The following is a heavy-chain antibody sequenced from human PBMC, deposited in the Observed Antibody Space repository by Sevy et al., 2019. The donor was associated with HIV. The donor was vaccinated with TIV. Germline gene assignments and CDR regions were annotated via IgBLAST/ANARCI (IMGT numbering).Heavy chain of an antibody. Sequence: SKTLSLTCTVSGGSISSGDYYWSWIRQPPGKGLEWIGYIFYSGSTYFNPSLKSRVTISLDTSKSQFSLRLSSVTATDTAVFYCARQRASSGYFYFDSWGQGTLVTVSS. CDR1: GGSISSGDYY. CDR2: IFYSGST. CDR3: ARQRASSGYFYFDS. V-gene: IGHV4-30-4*01. J-gene: IGHJ4*02. D-gene: IGHD3-22*01.